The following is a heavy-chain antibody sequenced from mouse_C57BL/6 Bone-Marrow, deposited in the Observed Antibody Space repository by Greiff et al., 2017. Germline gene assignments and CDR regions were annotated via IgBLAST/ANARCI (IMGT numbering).Heavy chain of an antibody. CDR2: IDPSDSYT. V-gene: IGHV1-69*01. D-gene: IGHD1-1*01. J-gene: IGHJ1*03. Sequence: QVQLKQPGAELVMPGASVKLSCKASGYTFTSYWMHWVKQRPGQGLEWIGEIDPSDSYTNYNQKFKGKSTLTVDKSSSTAYMQLSSLTSEDSAVYYCARAPHYYGGWYFDVWGTGTTVTVSS. CDR3: ARAPHYYGGWYFDV. CDR1: GYTFTSYW.